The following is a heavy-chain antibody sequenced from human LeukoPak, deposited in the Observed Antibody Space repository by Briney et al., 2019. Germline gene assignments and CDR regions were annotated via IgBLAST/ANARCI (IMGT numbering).Heavy chain of an antibody. CDR1: GFPFSNSG. CDR3: AKDHSSYSGSYFIH. Sequence: GRSLRLSCVASGFPFSNSGMPWVRQAPGKGLEWVAVIWFDGSKKYYGDSVKGRFTISRDNSKNTVYLQMDSLRAEDTAVYYCAKDHSSYSGSYFIHWGQGTLVTVSS. J-gene: IGHJ4*02. D-gene: IGHD1-26*01. CDR2: IWFDGSKK. V-gene: IGHV3-33*06.